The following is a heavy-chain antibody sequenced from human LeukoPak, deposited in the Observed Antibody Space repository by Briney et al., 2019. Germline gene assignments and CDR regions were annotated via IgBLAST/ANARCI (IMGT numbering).Heavy chain of an antibody. D-gene: IGHD3-3*01. J-gene: IGHJ4*02. CDR1: GGSISSGSYY. V-gene: IGHV4-61*02. CDR3: ARGQSYDFWSGLGH. Sequence: SETLSLTCTVSGGSISSGSYYWSWIRQPAGKGLEWIGRIYTSGSTNYNPSLKSRVTISVDTSKNQFSLKLSSVTAADTAVYYCARGQSYDFWSGLGHWGQGTLVTVSS. CDR2: IYTSGST.